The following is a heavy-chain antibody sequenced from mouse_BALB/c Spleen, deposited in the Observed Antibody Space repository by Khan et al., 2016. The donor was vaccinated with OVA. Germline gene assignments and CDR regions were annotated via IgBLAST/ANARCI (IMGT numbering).Heavy chain of an antibody. CDR1: GYTFTTAG. D-gene: IGHD2-14*01. J-gene: IGHJ4*01. CDR2: YNTHSGGP. CDR3: ARGGAAYYRNDGGTIKY. Sequence: QIQLVQSGPELKKPGETVRISCKASGYTFTTAGIQWVQKMPGKGLQWIGWYNTHSGGPKYAEDFKGRFAFSLEISVSTAYLQLTNRKNEDTATYFCARGGAAYYRNDGGTIKYWGQGTSVTVSS. V-gene: IGHV9-4*02.